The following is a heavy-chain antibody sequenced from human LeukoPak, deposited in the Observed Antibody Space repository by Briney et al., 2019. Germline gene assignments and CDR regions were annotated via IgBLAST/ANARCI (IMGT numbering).Heavy chain of an antibody. CDR3: ARFSIRGGATSLDY. V-gene: IGHV1-3*04. CDR1: GYTFTSYA. D-gene: IGHD1-26*01. J-gene: IGHJ4*02. Sequence: EASVKVSCKASGYTFTSYAIHWVRQAPGQRLEWMGWINTGSGNTKYSQKFQGRVTITRDTSASTAYMELSSLRSEDTAVYYCARFSIRGGATSLDYWGQGTLVTVSS. CDR2: INTGSGNT.